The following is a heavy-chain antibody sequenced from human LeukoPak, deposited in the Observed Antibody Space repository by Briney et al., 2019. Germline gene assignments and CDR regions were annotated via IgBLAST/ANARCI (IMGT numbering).Heavy chain of an antibody. J-gene: IGHJ6*02. CDR1: GGSISSGGYY. CDR2: IYYSGST. Sequence: SQTLSLTCTVSGGSISSGGYYWSWIRQHPGKGLEWIGYIYYSGSTYYNPSLKSRVTISVDTSKSQFSLKLSSVTAADTAVYYCARGQYYDFWSGYYTQYYYYGMDVWGQGTTVTVSS. V-gene: IGHV4-31*03. CDR3: ARGQYYDFWSGYYTQYYYYGMDV. D-gene: IGHD3-3*01.